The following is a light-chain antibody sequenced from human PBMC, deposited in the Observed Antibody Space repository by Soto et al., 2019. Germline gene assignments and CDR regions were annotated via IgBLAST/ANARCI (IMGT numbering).Light chain of an antibody. CDR1: QSVINNY. J-gene: IGKJ1*01. Sequence: EIVLPQSPGTLSLSPGERATLSCRASQSVINNYLAWYQQKPGQAPRLLIYGASNRATGIPDRFSGSGSGTDFTLTISRLEPEDFAVYYCQQYGSSGTFGQGTKVDIK. V-gene: IGKV3-20*01. CDR3: QQYGSSGT. CDR2: GAS.